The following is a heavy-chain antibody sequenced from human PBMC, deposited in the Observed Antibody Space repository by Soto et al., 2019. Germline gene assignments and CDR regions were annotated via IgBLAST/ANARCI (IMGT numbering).Heavy chain of an antibody. J-gene: IGHJ6*03. CDR3: ARLGVEYQLLYQTYYYYHYMDV. V-gene: IGHV3-72*01. CDR1: GFTFSDHY. CDR2: TRNKANSYTT. D-gene: IGHD2-2*02. Sequence: GGSLRLSCAASGFTFSDHYMDWVRQAPGKGLEWVGRTRNKANSYTTEYAASVKGRFTISRDDSKNSLYLQMNSLKTEDTAVYYCARLGVEYQLLYQTYYYYHYMDVWGKGTTVTVSS.